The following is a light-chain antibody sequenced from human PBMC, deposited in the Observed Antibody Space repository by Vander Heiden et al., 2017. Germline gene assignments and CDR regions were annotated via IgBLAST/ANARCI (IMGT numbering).Light chain of an antibody. V-gene: IGKV3-20*01. CDR3: QQYGSSPWYT. Sequence: DIVLTQSPGTLSLSPGERATLSCRASQSVSSSYLAWYQQKPGQAPRLLIYGASSRATGIPDRFSGSGSGTDLTLTISRLEPEDFAVYYCQQYGSSPWYTFGQGTKLEIK. CDR2: GAS. J-gene: IGKJ2*01. CDR1: QSVSSSY.